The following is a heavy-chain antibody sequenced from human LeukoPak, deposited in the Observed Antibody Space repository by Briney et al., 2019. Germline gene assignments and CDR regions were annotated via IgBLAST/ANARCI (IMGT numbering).Heavy chain of an antibody. V-gene: IGHV3-11*01. J-gene: IGHJ6*03. D-gene: IGHD3-10*01. CDR3: ARAPGGPDYYYYMDV. CDR2: ISSSGCTI. CDR1: GFTFSDYY. Sequence: GGSLRLSCAASGFTFSDYYMSWIRQAPGKGLEWVSYISSSGCTIYYADSVKGRFTISRDNAKNSLYLQMNSLRAEDTAVYYCARAPGGPDYYYYMDVWGKGTTVTVSS.